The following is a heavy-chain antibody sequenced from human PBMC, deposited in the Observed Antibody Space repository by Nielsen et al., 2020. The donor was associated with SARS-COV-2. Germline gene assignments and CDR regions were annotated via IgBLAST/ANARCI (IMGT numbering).Heavy chain of an antibody. CDR2: ISASGYEM. V-gene: IGHV3-23*01. Sequence: GESLKISCAASGFTLSSHAMHWVRQAPGKGLEWVSLISASGYEMYYGDSVKGRFTIFRDNARNTVFLQMHSLRAEDTAVYYCAKGGRGSSRREGFDFWGPGTMVTVSS. J-gene: IGHJ3*01. CDR3: AKGGRGSSRREGFDF. CDR1: GFTLSSHA. D-gene: IGHD6-13*01.